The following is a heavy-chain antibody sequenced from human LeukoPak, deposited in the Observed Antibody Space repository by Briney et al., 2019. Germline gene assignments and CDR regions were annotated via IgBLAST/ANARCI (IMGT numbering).Heavy chain of an antibody. V-gene: IGHV4-59*01. D-gene: IGHD1-14*01. CDR3: ARVTGTAPDY. Sequence: SETLSLTCTVSGGSISSYYWSWIRQPPGKGLEWIGYTYYSGSTNYNPSLKSRVTISVDTSKNQFSLKLSSVTAADTAVYYCARVTGTAPDYWGQGTLVTVSS. J-gene: IGHJ4*02. CDR1: GGSISSYY. CDR2: TYYSGST.